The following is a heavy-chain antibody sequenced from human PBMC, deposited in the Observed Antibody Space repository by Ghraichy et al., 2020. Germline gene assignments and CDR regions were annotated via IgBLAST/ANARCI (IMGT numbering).Heavy chain of an antibody. V-gene: IGHV4-31*01. J-gene: IGHJ6*03. Sequence: SETLSLTCTVSGGSISSGGYYWSWIRQHPGKGLEWIGYIYYSGSTYYNPSLKSLVTISVDTSKNQFSLKLSSVTAADTAVYYCARVRVPGYSSRVTANYYYYYMDVWGKGTTVTVSS. CDR3: ARVRVPGYSSRVTANYYYYYMDV. CDR2: IYYSGST. CDR1: GGSISSGGYY. D-gene: IGHD6-13*01.